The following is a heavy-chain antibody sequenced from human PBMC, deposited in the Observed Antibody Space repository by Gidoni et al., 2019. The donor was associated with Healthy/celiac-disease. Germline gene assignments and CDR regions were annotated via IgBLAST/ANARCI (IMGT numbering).Heavy chain of an antibody. CDR3: ARVVVAAYNWFDP. V-gene: IGHV4-39*07. Sequence: QLQLQESGPGLVQPSETLSLTCTVSGGSISSSSYYWGWIRQPPGKGLAWIGSIYDSGSSYYNPSIKSRVSISVDTSKNQFSLKLSSVTAADTAVYYCARVVVAAYNWFDPWGQGTLVTVSS. D-gene: IGHD2-15*01. CDR2: IYDSGSS. CDR1: GGSISSSSYY. J-gene: IGHJ5*02.